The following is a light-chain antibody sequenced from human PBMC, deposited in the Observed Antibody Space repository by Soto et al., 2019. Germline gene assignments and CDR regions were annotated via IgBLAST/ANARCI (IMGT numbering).Light chain of an antibody. CDR1: SSDVGGYDY. Sequence: QSVLTHPACVSGSPGQSVTISCTGTSSDVGGYDYVSWYQQHPGKAPKFMIYEVTNRPSGVSHRFSGSKSGNTASLTISGLQAEDEADYYCSSYTTTSTYVFGTGTKVTVL. CDR3: SSYTTTSTYV. J-gene: IGLJ1*01. V-gene: IGLV2-14*01. CDR2: EVT.